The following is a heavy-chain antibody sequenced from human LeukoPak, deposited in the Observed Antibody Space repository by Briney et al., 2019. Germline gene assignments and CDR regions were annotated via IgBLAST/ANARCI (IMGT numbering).Heavy chain of an antibody. CDR2: IYYSGTT. D-gene: IGHD3-10*01. V-gene: IGHV4-39*01. J-gene: IGHJ5*02. Sequence: PSGTLSLTCTVSGDSISGRTYCWGWIRQPPGKGLEWIGSIYYSGTTYYNPSLKSRVTISVDTSKNQFSLKLSSVTAADTAVYYCARRIRYYTGSGSYYSWFDPWGQGTLVTVSS. CDR3: ARRIRYYTGSGSYYSWFDP. CDR1: GDSISGRTYC.